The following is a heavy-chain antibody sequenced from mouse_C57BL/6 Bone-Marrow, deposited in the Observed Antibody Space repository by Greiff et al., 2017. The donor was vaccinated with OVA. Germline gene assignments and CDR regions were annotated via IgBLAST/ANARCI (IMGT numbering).Heavy chain of an antibody. CDR2: IFPGSGST. J-gene: IGHJ2*01. D-gene: IGHD1-2*01. CDR1: GYTFTDYY. CDR3: ARRITTASGFDY. V-gene: IGHV1-75*01. Sequence: VKLMESGPELVKPGASVKISCKASGYTFTDYYINWVKQRPGQGLEWIGWIFPGSGSTYYNEKFKGKATLTVDKSSSTAYMLLSSLTSEDSAVYICARRITTASGFDYWGQGTTLTVSS.